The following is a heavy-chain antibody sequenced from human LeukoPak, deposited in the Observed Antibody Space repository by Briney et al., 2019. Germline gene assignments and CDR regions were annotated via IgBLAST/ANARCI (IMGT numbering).Heavy chain of an antibody. Sequence: GGSLRLSCAASGFTFSNYGMHWVRQAPGKGLEWVAVMSYDGSNTIYADSVKGRFTISRDNSKNTLNLQMNSLRVEDTAVYYFARGGVGAVTVDYWGQGTLVTVSS. V-gene: IGHV3-30*03. CDR2: MSYDGSNT. J-gene: IGHJ4*02. CDR1: GFTFSNYG. D-gene: IGHD2-15*01. CDR3: ARGGVGAVTVDY.